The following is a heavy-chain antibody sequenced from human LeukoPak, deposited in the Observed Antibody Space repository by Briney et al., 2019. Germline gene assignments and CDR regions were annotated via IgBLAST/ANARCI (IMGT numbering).Heavy chain of an antibody. J-gene: IGHJ4*02. D-gene: IGHD3-10*01. CDR2: IHYSGST. V-gene: IGHV4-59*08. CDR3: ARHGDYYGSGSRY. CDR1: GGSISSYY. Sequence: SETLSLTCTVSGGSISSYYWSWIRQPPGKGLEWIGYIHYSGSTNYNPSLKSRVTISVDTSKNQFSLKLSSVTAADTAVYYCARHGDYYGSGSRYWGQGTLVTVSS.